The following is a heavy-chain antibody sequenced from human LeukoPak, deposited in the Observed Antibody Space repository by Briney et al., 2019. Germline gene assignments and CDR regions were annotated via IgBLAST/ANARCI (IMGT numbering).Heavy chain of an antibody. Sequence: GGSLRLSCAASGFTFSSYGMHWVRQAPGKGLEWVAFIRYDGSNKYYVDSVEGRFTISRDNSKNTLYLQMNSLRAEDTAVYYCATSVTGYSSPFYYWGQGTLVTVSP. CDR2: IRYDGSNK. CDR3: ATSVTGYSSPFYY. V-gene: IGHV3-30*02. J-gene: IGHJ4*02. CDR1: GFTFSSYG. D-gene: IGHD6-13*01.